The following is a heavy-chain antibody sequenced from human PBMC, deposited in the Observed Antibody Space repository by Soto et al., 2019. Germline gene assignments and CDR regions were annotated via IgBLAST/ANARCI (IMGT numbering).Heavy chain of an antibody. CDR3: ARAKYDYIWGSYHPFDQ. CDR2: INVGDDKT. J-gene: IGHJ4*02. D-gene: IGHD3-16*02. CDR1: GKSFDNFA. Sequence: QVQLVQSGAEVKKPGASVRLSCKVSGKSFDNFAVHWVRQTPGQRPEWMGRINVGDDKTKYSEKFQGRGIVFYDTSATTAYMELRALSSEDTAVYYCARAKYDYIWGSYHPFDQWAQGAQVTVAS. V-gene: IGHV1-3*01.